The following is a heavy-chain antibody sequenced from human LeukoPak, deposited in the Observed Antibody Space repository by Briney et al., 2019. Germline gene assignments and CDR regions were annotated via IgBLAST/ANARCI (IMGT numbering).Heavy chain of an antibody. Sequence: GSLRLSCAASGFTVSSNYMSWVRQAPGKGLEWVSVIYSGGSTYYADSVKGRFTISRDNSKNTLYLQMNSLRAEDTAVYYCARDRPALGGDAFDIWGQGTMVTVSS. D-gene: IGHD7-27*01. J-gene: IGHJ3*02. V-gene: IGHV3-66*02. CDR3: ARDRPALGGDAFDI. CDR1: GFTVSSNY. CDR2: IYSGGST.